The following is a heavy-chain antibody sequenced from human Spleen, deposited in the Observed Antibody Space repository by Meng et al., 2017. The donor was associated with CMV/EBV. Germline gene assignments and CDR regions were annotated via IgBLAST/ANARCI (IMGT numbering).Heavy chain of an antibody. CDR1: GFTFSSYW. Sequence: GESLKISCAASGFTFSSYWMSWVRQAPGKGLEWVANIKQDGSEKYYVDSVKGRFTISRDNAKNSLYLQMNSLRAEDTAVYYCARDWGPESRPNDYWGQGTLVTVSS. V-gene: IGHV3-7*01. D-gene: IGHD3-16*01. J-gene: IGHJ4*02. CDR2: IKQDGSEK. CDR3: ARDWGPESRPNDY.